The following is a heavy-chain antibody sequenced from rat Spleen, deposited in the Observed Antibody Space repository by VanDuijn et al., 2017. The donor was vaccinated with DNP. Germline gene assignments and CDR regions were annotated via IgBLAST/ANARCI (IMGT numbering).Heavy chain of an antibody. CDR2: ICTRGSRT. D-gene: IGHD4-1*01. CDR3: GKNTGYYFDH. CDR1: GFTFSNYY. Sequence: EVQLVESGGGLVQPGRFLKLSCAASGFTFSNYYMAWVRQAPKKGLEWVATICTRGSRTYYPDSVKGRFTISRDNAHNSLYLQMNSLKSEDTATYYCGKNTGYYFDHWGQGVMVTVSS. V-gene: IGHV5-25*01. J-gene: IGHJ2*01.